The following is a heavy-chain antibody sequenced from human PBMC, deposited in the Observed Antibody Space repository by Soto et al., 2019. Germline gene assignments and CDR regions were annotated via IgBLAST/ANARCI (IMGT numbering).Heavy chain of an antibody. Sequence: PSETLSLTCAVSGYSISSGYYWGWIRQPPGKGLEWIGSIYHSGSTYYNPSLKSRVTMSVDTSKNQFSLRLSSVTAADTAMYYCARGSSRWDYWGQGTLVTVSS. CDR3: ARGSSRWDY. J-gene: IGHJ4*02. CDR1: GYSISSGYY. CDR2: IYHSGST. V-gene: IGHV4-38-2*01. D-gene: IGHD6-13*01.